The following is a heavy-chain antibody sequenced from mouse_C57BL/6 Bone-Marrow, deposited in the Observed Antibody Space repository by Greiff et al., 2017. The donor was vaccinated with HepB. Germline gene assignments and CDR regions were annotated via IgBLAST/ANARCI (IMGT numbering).Heavy chain of an antibody. CDR1: GFSLTSYG. Sequence: VQGVESGPGLVAPSQSLSITCTVSGFSLTSYGVHWVRQPPGKGLEWLVVIWSDGSTTYNSALKSRLSISKDNSKSQVFLKMNSLQTDDTAMYYCARHEGMVTTLFDYWGQGTTLTVSS. CDR3: ARHEGMVTTLFDY. J-gene: IGHJ2*01. CDR2: IWSDGST. D-gene: IGHD2-3*01. V-gene: IGHV2-6-1*01.